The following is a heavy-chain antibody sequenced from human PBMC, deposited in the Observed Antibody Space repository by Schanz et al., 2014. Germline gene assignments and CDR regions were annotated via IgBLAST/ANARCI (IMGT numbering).Heavy chain of an antibody. D-gene: IGHD3-3*01. V-gene: IGHV3-23*04. CDR2: ISGSGAST. Sequence: EEQLVESGGGLVQPGGSLRLSCAASGFSFSTYWMSWVRQAPGKGLEWVSGISGSGASTYYADSVKGRFTMSRDNAKNSVFLQMNSLRAEDTAVYYCVRDSFFAFDYWGQGTLVTVSS. J-gene: IGHJ4*02. CDR1: GFSFSTYW. CDR3: VRDSFFAFDY.